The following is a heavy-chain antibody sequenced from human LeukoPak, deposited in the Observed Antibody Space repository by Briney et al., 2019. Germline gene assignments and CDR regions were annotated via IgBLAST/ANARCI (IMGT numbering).Heavy chain of an antibody. CDR1: GYTFTGYY. CDR3: ARGKARYFDWLLLDY. V-gene: IGHV1-2*02. Sequence: GASVKVSCKSSGYTFTGYYMHWVRLAPGQGHGWKGWINPNSGGTNYAQKFQGRVTMTRDTSISTAYMELSRLRSDDTAVYYCARGKARYFDWLLLDYWGQGTLVTVSS. CDR2: INPNSGGT. D-gene: IGHD3-9*01. J-gene: IGHJ4*02.